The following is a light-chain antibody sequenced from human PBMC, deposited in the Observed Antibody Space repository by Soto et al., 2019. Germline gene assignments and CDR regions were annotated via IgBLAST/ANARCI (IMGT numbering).Light chain of an antibody. CDR1: QNFRAL. V-gene: IGKV3-11*01. J-gene: IGKJ5*01. CDR3: QQRHIWPIT. Sequence: KQNQVTLSLSRGERSTLSCRAGQNFRALLVWCQQKPGQAPRLLIYDASHRATGIPPRFSGSGSGTDFTLAISSLEPEDSAVYYCQQRHIWPITFGQGTRLEIK. CDR2: DAS.